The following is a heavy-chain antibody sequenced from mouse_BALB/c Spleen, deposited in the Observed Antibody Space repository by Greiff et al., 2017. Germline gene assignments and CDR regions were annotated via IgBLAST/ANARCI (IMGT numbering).Heavy chain of an antibody. V-gene: IGHV14-3*02. Sequence: VQLQQSGAELVKPGASVKLSCTASGFNIKDTYMHWVKQRPEQGLEWIGRIDPANGDTKYAPKFQGKATITADTSSNTAYLQLSSLTSEDTAVYYCAGGYCDYAMDYWGQGTSVTVAS. CDR3: AGGYCDYAMDY. CDR1: GFNIKDTY. CDR2: IDPANGDT. D-gene: IGHD5-1-1*01. J-gene: IGHJ4*01.